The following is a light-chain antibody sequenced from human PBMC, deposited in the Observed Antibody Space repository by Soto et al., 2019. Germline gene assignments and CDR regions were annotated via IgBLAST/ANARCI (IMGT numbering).Light chain of an antibody. CDR1: RSFRDQ. CDR3: QQRHMLPIT. J-gene: IGKJ5*01. CDR2: VAY. V-gene: IGKV3-11*01. Sequence: EVVLTQSPVTLSLSLRERATISCMPSRSFRDQLAWYQQKPGQAPRLLIYVAYDRATGIPHRFSGSGSGTDFTLTISSLEAEDAGVYYCQQRHMLPITFGQGTRLEIK.